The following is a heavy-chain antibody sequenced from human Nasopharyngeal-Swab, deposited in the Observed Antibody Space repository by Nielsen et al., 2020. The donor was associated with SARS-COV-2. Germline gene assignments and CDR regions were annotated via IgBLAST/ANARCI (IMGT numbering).Heavy chain of an antibody. CDR3: ARDHSYYDSNGYYFDY. CDR1: GGPFIGYQ. V-gene: IGHV4-59*01. D-gene: IGHD3-22*01. Sequence: SETLSLTCAASGGPFIGYQWNWIRQPPGKGLEWIGYIHSSGTPNYNPSLKSRVTMSVDTSKNQFSLMLTSVIAADTAVYYCARDHSYYDSNGYYFDYWGLGTLVTVSS. CDR2: IHSSGTP. J-gene: IGHJ4*02.